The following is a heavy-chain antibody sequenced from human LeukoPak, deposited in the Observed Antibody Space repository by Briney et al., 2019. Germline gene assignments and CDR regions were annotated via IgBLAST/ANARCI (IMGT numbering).Heavy chain of an antibody. CDR1: GGSFSGYY. CDR2: INHSGST. V-gene: IGHV4-34*01. D-gene: IGHD6-25*01. J-gene: IGHJ5*02. Sequence: SETLSLTCAVYGGSFSGYYWSWIRQPPGKGLEWIGEINHSGSTNYNPSLKSRVTISVDTSKNQFSLKLSSVTAADTAVYYCARRERTQYNWFDPWGQGTLVTVSS. CDR3: ARRERTQYNWFDP.